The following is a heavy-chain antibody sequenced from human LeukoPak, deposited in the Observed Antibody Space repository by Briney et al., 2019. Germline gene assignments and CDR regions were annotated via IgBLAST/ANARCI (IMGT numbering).Heavy chain of an antibody. CDR1: VGSFSGYY. CDR2: INHGGST. CDR3: ARGGTMIRGVIPRDY. J-gene: IGHJ4*02. V-gene: IGHV4-34*01. D-gene: IGHD3-10*01. Sequence: SETLSLTCAVYVGSFSGYYWNWIRQPPGKGLEWIGEINHGGSTNYNPSLKSRVTISVDTSKNQFSLNLSSVTAADTAVYYCARGGTMIRGVIPRDYWGQGTLVTVSS.